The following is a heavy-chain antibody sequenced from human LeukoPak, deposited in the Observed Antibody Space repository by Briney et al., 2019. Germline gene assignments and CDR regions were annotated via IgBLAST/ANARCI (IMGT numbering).Heavy chain of an antibody. D-gene: IGHD3-22*01. V-gene: IGHV1-2*06. CDR1: GYTFTDYY. CDR2: INTNGRDT. Sequence: ASVKVSCKASGYTFTDYYIHWVRQAPGQGLEWMGRINTNGRDTNYAQKFQGRPTKTRDTSISTAFMALRSLTSDDTAVYYCARDHDSSGRTDDAFDIWGQGTMVTVSS. J-gene: IGHJ3*02. CDR3: ARDHDSSGRTDDAFDI.